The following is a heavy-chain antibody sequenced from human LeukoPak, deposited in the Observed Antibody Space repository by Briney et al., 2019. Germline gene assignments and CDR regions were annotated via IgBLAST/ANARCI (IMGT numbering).Heavy chain of an antibody. V-gene: IGHV1-69*02. CDR1: GGTFSSYT. Sequence: SVKVSCKASGGTFSSYTISWVRQAPGQGLEWMGRIIPILGIANYAQKFQGRVTITADKSTSTAYMELSSLGSEDTAVYYCEGFGGMNDGFDIWGQGTIVNVSS. J-gene: IGHJ3*02. CDR2: IIPILGIA. D-gene: IGHD3-10*01. CDR3: EGFGGMNDGFDI.